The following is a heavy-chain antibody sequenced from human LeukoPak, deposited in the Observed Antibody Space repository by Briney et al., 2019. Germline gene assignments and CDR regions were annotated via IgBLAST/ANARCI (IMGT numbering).Heavy chain of an antibody. V-gene: IGHV1-24*01. Sequence: ASVKVSCKVSGYTLTELSMHWVRQAPGKGLEWMGGFDPEDGETIYAQKFQGRVTMTRDTSTSTVYMELSSLRSEDTAVYYCARGGWELLRDPFDYWGQGTLVTVSS. D-gene: IGHD1-26*01. CDR1: GYTLTELS. J-gene: IGHJ4*02. CDR2: FDPEDGET. CDR3: ARGGWELLRDPFDY.